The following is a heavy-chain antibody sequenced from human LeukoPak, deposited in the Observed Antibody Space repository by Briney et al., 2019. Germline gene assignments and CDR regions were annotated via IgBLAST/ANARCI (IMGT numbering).Heavy chain of an antibody. D-gene: IGHD3-22*01. J-gene: IGHJ3*02. CDR3: ARDYPLPTYYYDSSGSSRLGAFDI. Sequence: VASVKVSCKASGGTFSSYAISWVRQAPGQGLEWMGRIIPILGIANYAQKFQGRVTITADKSTSTAYMELSSLRSEDTAVYYCARDYPLPTYYYDSSGSSRLGAFDIWGQGTMVTVSS. V-gene: IGHV1-69*04. CDR2: IIPILGIA. CDR1: GGTFSSYA.